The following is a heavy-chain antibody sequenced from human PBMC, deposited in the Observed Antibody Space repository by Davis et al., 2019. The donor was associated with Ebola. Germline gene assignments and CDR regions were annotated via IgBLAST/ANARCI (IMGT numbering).Heavy chain of an antibody. CDR1: GVSFSGYY. J-gene: IGHJ6*02. CDR3: ARGGGYGGYGMDV. CDR2: INHSGRT. V-gene: IGHV4-34*01. D-gene: IGHD6-19*01. Sequence: MPSETLSLTCAAYGVSFSGYYWNWIRQPPGKGLEWIGEINHSGRTNYNPSLKSRVTMSVDTSTNQFSLRGRSVTAADTTVYYCARGGGYGGYGMDVWGQGTTVTVSS.